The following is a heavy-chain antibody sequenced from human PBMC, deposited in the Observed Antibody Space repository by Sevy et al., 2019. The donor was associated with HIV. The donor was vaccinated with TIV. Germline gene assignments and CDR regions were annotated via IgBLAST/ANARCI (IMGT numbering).Heavy chain of an antibody. CDR1: VFAFYDYS. CDR3: AREGCTRPHDY. Sequence: GGSLRLSCAASVFAFYDYSRSWIRQAPGKGLEWVATLSFGCGKINYADSVKGRFTISRDNSKNLFYLQMDNLRVEDTALYYCAREGCTRPHDYWGQGTRVTVSS. D-gene: IGHD2-8*01. V-gene: IGHV3-23*01. J-gene: IGHJ4*02. CDR2: LSFGCGKI.